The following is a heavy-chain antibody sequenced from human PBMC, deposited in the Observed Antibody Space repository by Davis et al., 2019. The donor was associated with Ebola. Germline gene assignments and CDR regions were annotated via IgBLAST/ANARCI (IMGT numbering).Heavy chain of an antibody. CDR1: GFTFSSYA. CDR3: AKDVEDAFDI. V-gene: IGHV3-23*01. D-gene: IGHD5-24*01. CDR2: ISGSGGST. Sequence: GESLKISCAASGFTFSSYAMSWVRQAPGKGLEWVSAISGSGGSTYYADSVKGRFTISRDNSKNTLYLQMNSLRAEDTAVYYCAKDVEDAFDIWGQGTMVTVSS. J-gene: IGHJ3*02.